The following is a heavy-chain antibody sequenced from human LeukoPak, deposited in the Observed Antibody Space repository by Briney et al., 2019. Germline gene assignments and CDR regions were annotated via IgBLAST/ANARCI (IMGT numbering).Heavy chain of an antibody. D-gene: IGHD2-8*01. V-gene: IGHV3-74*01. J-gene: IGHJ3*02. CDR1: EFSFNSYW. Sequence: PGGSLRLSCAASEFSFNSYWMHWVRQAPGKGLVWVSRVNADGSTTNYADSVKGRFTISRDNSKNTLYLQMNSLRAEDTAVYYCAKDRTNGVYDAFDIWGQGTMVTVSS. CDR3: AKDRTNGVYDAFDI. CDR2: VNADGSTT.